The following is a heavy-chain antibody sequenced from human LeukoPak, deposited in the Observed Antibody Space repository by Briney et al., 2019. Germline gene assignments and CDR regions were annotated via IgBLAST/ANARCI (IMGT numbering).Heavy chain of an antibody. J-gene: IGHJ3*02. V-gene: IGHV3-9*01. D-gene: IGHD3-22*01. CDR1: GFTFDDYA. CDR2: NSWNSGSI. Sequence: PGRSLSLSCAASGFTFDDYAMHWVRPAPGKGLEWVSGNSWNSGSIGYADSVKGRFTISRDNAKNSLYLQMNRLRAEDTALYYCAKEGSGYRGGAFDIWGQGTMVTVSS. CDR3: AKEGSGYRGGAFDI.